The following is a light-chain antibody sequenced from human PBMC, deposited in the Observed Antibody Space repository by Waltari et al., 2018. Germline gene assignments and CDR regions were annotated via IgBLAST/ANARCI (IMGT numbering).Light chain of an antibody. CDR3: QQTYSAPWT. Sequence: DIQMTQSPSSLSASVGDRATITCRPSQTIRTFLNWYQKKPGTAPKLLIYGASSLQSGVPSRFSGSVSGTDFTLTITSLHPEDFATYYCQQTYSAPWTFGQGTKVEIK. CDR2: GAS. V-gene: IGKV1-39*01. J-gene: IGKJ1*01. CDR1: QTIRTF.